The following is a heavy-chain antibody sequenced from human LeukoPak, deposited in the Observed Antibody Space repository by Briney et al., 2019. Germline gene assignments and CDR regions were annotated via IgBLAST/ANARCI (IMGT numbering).Heavy chain of an antibody. V-gene: IGHV1-69*05. Sequence: SVRVSCKASGGTFSSYAISWVRQAPGQGLEWMGRIIPIFGTANYAQKFQGRVTITTDESTSTAYMELSSLRSEDTDVYYCARVFYYDSSGYYRSAEYFQHWGQGTLVTVSS. J-gene: IGHJ1*01. D-gene: IGHD3-22*01. CDR3: ARVFYYDSSGYYRSAEYFQH. CDR1: GGTFSSYA. CDR2: IIPIFGTA.